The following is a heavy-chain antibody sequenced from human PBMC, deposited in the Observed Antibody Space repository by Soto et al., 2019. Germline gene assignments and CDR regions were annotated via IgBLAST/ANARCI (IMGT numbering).Heavy chain of an antibody. CDR3: AREYDSDLGRGSSWYTGSSTTWNWFDP. D-gene: IGHD6-13*01. CDR1: GYTFTSYG. CDR2: ISAYNGNT. Sequence: GASVKVSCKASGYTFTSYGISWVRQAPGQGLEWMGWISAYNGNTNYAQKLQGRVTMTTDTSTSTAYMELRSLRSDDTAVYYCAREYDSDLGRGSSWYTGSSTTWNWFDPWGQGTLVTVSS. J-gene: IGHJ5*02. V-gene: IGHV1-18*01.